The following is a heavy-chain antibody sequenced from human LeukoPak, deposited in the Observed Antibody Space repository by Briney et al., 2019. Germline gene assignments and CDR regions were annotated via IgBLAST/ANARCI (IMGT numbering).Heavy chain of an antibody. CDR3: AREKLERRWIDYYYYYGMDV. V-gene: IGHV3-53*04. Sequence: GGSLRLSCAASGFTASSNYMSWVRQAPGKGLEWVSVIYSGGSTYYADSVKGRFTISRHNSKNTLYLQMNSLRAEDTAVYYCAREKLERRWIDYYYYYGMDVWGQGTTVTVSS. CDR1: GFTASSNY. D-gene: IGHD1-1*01. CDR2: IYSGGST. J-gene: IGHJ6*02.